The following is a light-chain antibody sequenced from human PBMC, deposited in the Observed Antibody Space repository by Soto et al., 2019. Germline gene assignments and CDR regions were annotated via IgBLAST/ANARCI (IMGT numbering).Light chain of an antibody. CDR2: DDS. V-gene: IGLV3-21*02. CDR3: QVWDSITDHSV. Sequence: SSVLTQPPSVSVAPGQKATITCGGHNIGSKTVHWYRQTPGQAPVLVVYDDSDRPSGIPERFSGSNSGNTATLTISRVEAGDEADYYCQVWDSITDHSVFGTGTKVTVL. J-gene: IGLJ1*01. CDR1: NIGSKT.